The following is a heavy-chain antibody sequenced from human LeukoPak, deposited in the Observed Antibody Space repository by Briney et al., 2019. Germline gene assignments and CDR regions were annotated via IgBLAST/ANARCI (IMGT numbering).Heavy chain of an antibody. D-gene: IGHD3-10*01. V-gene: IGHV4-39*01. CDR1: GGSISGTSY. Sequence: SETLSLTCTVSGGSISGTSYWGWIRQPPGKGLEWIGSISHSGNTYYNPSLKSRVTISVDTSKNQFSLKVSPVTAADTAVYYCARRPVSSNFDYWGQGALVTVSS. CDR2: ISHSGNT. CDR3: ARRPVSSNFDY. J-gene: IGHJ4*02.